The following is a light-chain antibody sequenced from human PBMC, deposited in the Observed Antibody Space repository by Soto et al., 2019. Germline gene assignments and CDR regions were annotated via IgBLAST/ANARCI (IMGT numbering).Light chain of an antibody. Sequence: EIVLTQSPGTLSLSPGERATLSCRASQSVSSSYLAWYQQKPGQAPRLLIYGASSRATGIPDRFSGSGSGTDFTLTISRLEPEDFAVYHCHHFGRSPIFTFGPGTTVDIK. V-gene: IGKV3-20*01. CDR1: QSVSSSY. CDR2: GAS. J-gene: IGKJ3*01. CDR3: HHFGRSPIFT.